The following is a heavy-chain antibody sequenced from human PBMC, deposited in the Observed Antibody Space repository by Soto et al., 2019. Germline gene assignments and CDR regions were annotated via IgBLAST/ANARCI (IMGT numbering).Heavy chain of an antibody. CDR2: IYYSGST. Sequence: QLQLQESGPGLVKPSETLSLTCTVSGCSVSSSGYYWGWIRQPPGKGLEWIGTIYYSGSTYYNPSLKSRVTISVDTSKNQFSLKLSSVTPADTAVYYCATSNWFDPWGQGTLVTVSS. V-gene: IGHV4-39*01. CDR1: GCSVSSSGYY. J-gene: IGHJ5*02. CDR3: ATSNWFDP.